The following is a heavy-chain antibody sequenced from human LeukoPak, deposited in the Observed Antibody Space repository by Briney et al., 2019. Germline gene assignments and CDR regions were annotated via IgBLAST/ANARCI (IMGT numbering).Heavy chain of an antibody. CDR1: GFTFSSYW. V-gene: IGHV3-7*01. CDR2: IKHDGGEM. CDR3: ARDPGIAAEGSVGHFDH. J-gene: IGHJ4*02. D-gene: IGHD6-13*01. Sequence: PGGSLRLSCAASGFTFSSYWMSWVRQAPGKGLEWVANIKHDGGEMYYLDSVKGRFTIPRDNSKNSLLLQMNGLRAEDTAVYYCARDPGIAAEGSVGHFDHWGQGSLVTVSS.